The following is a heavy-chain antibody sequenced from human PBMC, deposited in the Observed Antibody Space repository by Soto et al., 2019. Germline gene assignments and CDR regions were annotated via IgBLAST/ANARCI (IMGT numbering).Heavy chain of an antibody. CDR1: GFTFSDYA. V-gene: IGHV3-30*18. CDR2: VSHDGRNT. D-gene: IGHD6-19*01. J-gene: IGHJ4*02. Sequence: PGGSLRLSCAASGFTFSDYAMHWVRQAPGKGLEWVAVVSHDGRNTHYADSVKGRFTISRDSSKNTVYLEMTSLRAEDTAVYYCAKGGRQWLVTSDFNYWGQGA. CDR3: AKGGRQWLVTSDFNY.